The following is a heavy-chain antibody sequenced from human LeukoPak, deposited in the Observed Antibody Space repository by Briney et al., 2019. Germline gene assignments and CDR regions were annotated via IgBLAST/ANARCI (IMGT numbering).Heavy chain of an antibody. CDR2: MYYSGST. CDR1: GGSISSGGYY. CDR3: ARRIAAAGTRWFDP. D-gene: IGHD6-13*01. Sequence: PSQTPSLTCTVSGGSISSGGYYWSWIRQHPGGGLQWIGYMYYSGSTYYNPSLKSRVTISVDTSKNQFSLKLSSVTAADTAVYYCARRIAAAGTRWFDPWGQGTLVTVSS. J-gene: IGHJ5*02. V-gene: IGHV4-31*03.